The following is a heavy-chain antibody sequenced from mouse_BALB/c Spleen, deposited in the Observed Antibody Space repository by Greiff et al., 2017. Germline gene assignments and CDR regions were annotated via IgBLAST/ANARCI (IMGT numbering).Heavy chain of an antibody. CDR3: ASPTMITTWFAY. CDR1: GFNIKDTY. V-gene: IGHV14-3*02. D-gene: IGHD2-4*01. J-gene: IGHJ3*01. CDR2: IDPANGNT. Sequence: VQLHQSGAELVKPGASVKLSCTASGFNIKDTYMHWVKQRPEQGLEWIGRIDPANGNTKYDPKFQGKATITADTSSNTAYLQLSSLTSEDTAVYYCASPTMITTWFAYWGQGTLVTVSA.